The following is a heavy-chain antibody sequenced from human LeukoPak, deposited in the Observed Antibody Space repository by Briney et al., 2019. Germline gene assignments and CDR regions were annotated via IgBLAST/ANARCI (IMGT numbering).Heavy chain of an antibody. CDR1: GFNFRSSA. D-gene: IGHD2-2*01. CDR2: ISGSGEST. V-gene: IGHV3-23*01. CDR3: VKGDIVVITAAWGD. J-gene: IGHJ4*02. Sequence: GGSLRLSCAASGFNFRSSAMIWVRQAPGMGLEWVSGISGSGESTYYADSVRGRFTISRDNYRDTLYLQMDSLRAEDSGVYFCVKGDIVVITAAWGDWGQGILVTVSS.